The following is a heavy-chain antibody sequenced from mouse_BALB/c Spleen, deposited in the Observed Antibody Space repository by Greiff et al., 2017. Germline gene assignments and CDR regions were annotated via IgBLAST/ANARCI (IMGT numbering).Heavy chain of an antibody. CDR2: ISSGGSYT. D-gene: IGHD1-1*01. J-gene: IGHJ2*01. CDR3: AGGLRDFDY. Sequence: EVMLVESGGGLVKPGGSLKLSCAASGFTFSSYAMSWVRQTPEKRLEWVASISSGGSYTYYPDSVKGRFTISRDNAKNTLYLQMSSLKSEDTAMYYCAGGLRDFDYWGQGTTLTVAS. V-gene: IGHV5-6*03. CDR1: GFTFSSYA.